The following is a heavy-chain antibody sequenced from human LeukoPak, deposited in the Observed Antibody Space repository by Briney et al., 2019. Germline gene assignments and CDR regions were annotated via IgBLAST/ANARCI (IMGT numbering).Heavy chain of an antibody. CDR1: GYTFTGYF. CDR2: INPTSGGT. CDR3: ARHPGSNPHNWFDP. V-gene: IGHV1-2*02. J-gene: IGHJ5*02. Sequence: GASVKLSCKASGYTFTGYFMHWVRQAPGQGLEWMGWINPTSGGTDYAQKFQGRVTMTRATSISTAYMELSRLRSDDMAIYYCARHPGSNPHNWFDPWGQGTLVTVSS. D-gene: IGHD3-16*02.